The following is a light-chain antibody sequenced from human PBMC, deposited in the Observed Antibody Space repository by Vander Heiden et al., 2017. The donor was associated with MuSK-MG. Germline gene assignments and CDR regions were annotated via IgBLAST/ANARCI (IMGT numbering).Light chain of an antibody. Sequence: QAALPPPPSVSKGLTHTAPLTCTGNPNNVGYQGAAWLQHHPGQPQKLMAYSKNNRPSTIYERFCVSRSGNTASLTMTGLQPEDEADYYCYSRDRRLSAVVFGGGTKLTVL. CDR3: YSRDRRLSAVV. V-gene: IGLV10-54*04. CDR2: SKN. CDR1: PNNVGYQG. J-gene: IGLJ2*01.